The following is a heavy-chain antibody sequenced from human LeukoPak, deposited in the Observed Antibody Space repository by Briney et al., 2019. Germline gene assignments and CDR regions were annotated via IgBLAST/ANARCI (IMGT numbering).Heavy chain of an antibody. Sequence: GGSLRLSCAASGFTFSSYAMSWVRQAPGKGLEWVSAISGSGGSTYYADSVKGRFTISRDNSKNTLYLQMNSLRAEDTAVYYCATKPSYYGSGNDYWGQGTLVTVSS. CDR2: ISGSGGST. J-gene: IGHJ4*02. CDR1: GFTFSSYA. CDR3: ATKPSYYGSGNDY. V-gene: IGHV3-23*01. D-gene: IGHD3-10*01.